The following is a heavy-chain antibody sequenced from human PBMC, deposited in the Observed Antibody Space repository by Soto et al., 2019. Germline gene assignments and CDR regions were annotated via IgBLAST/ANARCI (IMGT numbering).Heavy chain of an antibody. V-gene: IGHV4-31*03. D-gene: IGHD3-16*02. CDR2: IFHSGNT. J-gene: IGHJ3*02. CDR3: ARDSIMITSGGVLGDSFDI. Sequence: QVQLQASGPGLVKPSQTLSLTCTVSGGSISSGGYYWSWIRQHPGKGLEWIGYIFHSGNTYYNPSLKSRVTISFDTSKNQFSLKLSSVNAADTAVYYCARDSIMITSGGVLGDSFDIWGQGTMVTVSS. CDR1: GGSISSGGYY.